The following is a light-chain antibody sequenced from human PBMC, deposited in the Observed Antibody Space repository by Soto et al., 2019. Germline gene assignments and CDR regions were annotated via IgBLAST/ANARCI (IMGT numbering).Light chain of an antibody. Sequence: ETVMTQSPDILSVSPGEGATLSCRASQSVGSNLAWYQQKPGQAPRLLIYGASTRATGIPVRFSGSGSGTEFTLTISSLQSEAFAVYYCQQYNDWVTFGGGTKVDIK. J-gene: IGKJ4*01. CDR3: QQYNDWVT. CDR2: GAS. V-gene: IGKV3D-15*01. CDR1: QSVGSN.